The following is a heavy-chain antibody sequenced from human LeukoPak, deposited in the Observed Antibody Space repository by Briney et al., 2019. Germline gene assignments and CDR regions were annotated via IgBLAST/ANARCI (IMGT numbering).Heavy chain of an antibody. CDR3: AGGAGDGYSYGRYYFDY. CDR1: GYTFTGYY. V-gene: IGHV1-2*02. Sequence: GASVKVSCKASGYTFTGYYMHWVRQAPGQGLEWMGWINPNSGGRNYAQKFQGRVTMTRDTSISTAYMELSRLRSDDTAVYYCAGGAGDGYSYGRYYFDYWGQGTLVTVSS. D-gene: IGHD5-18*01. CDR2: INPNSGGR. J-gene: IGHJ4*02.